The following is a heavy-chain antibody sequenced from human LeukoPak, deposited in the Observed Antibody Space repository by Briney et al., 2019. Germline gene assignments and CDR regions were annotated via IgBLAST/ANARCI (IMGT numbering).Heavy chain of an antibody. CDR1: GGSISSSYY. D-gene: IGHD5-24*01. CDR3: ARVRRWLQLPHYFDY. V-gene: IGHV4-39*07. J-gene: IGHJ4*02. Sequence: SSETLSLTCTVSGGSISSSYYWGWIRQPPVKGLEWIGSIYYSGSTYYNPSLKSRVTISVDTSKNQFSLKLSSVTAADTAVYYCARVRRWLQLPHYFDYWGQGTLVTVSS. CDR2: IYYSGST.